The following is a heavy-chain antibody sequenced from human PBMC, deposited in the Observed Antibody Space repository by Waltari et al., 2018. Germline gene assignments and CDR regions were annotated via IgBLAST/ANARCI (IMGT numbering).Heavy chain of an antibody. D-gene: IGHD1-26*01. J-gene: IGHJ4*02. CDR1: GYSISSGYY. CDR3: ARGPRSGSYYPAY. CDR2: IYHSGST. V-gene: IGHV4-38-2*01. Sequence: QVQLQESGPGLVKPSETLSLTCAVSGYSISSGYYWGWIRQPPGKGLEWIGSIYHSGSTYYNPSLKSRVTISVDTSKNQFSLKLSSVTAADTAVYYCARGPRSGSYYPAYWGQGTLVTVSS.